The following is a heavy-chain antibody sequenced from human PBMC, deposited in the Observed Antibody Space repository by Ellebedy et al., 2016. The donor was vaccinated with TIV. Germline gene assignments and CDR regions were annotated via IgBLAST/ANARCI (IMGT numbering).Heavy chain of an antibody. J-gene: IGHJ4*02. CDR3: ARDLDKSSGWYGGAAY. V-gene: IGHV3-30-3*01. D-gene: IGHD6-19*01. CDR2: ISYDGNSK. CDR1: GFTFNSYA. Sequence: PGGSLRLSCAASGFTFNSYAMHWVRQAPGMGLEWVAVISYDGNSKYYTDSVKGRFTISRDNSMTTLYLEMNSLRAEDTGVYYCARDLDKSSGWYGGAAYWGQGTRVTVSS.